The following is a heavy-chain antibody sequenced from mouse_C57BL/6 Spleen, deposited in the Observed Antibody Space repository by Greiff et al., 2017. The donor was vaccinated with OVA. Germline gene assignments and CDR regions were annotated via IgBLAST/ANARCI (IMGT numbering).Heavy chain of an antibody. V-gene: IGHV1-63*01. Sequence: QVQLQQSGAELVRPGTSVKMSCKASGYTFTNYWIGWAKQRPGHGLEWIGDIYPGGGYTNYNEKFKGKATLTADKSSSTAYMQFSSLTSEDSAIYYCARRPTIVTTGGYAMDYWGQGTSVTVSS. CDR2: IYPGGGYT. CDR3: ARRPTIVTTGGYAMDY. D-gene: IGHD2-5*01. J-gene: IGHJ4*01. CDR1: GYTFTNYW.